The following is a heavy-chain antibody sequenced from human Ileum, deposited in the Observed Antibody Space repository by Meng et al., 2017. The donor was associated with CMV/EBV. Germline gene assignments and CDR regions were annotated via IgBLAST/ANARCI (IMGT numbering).Heavy chain of an antibody. CDR3: ATFGGGWDLP. CDR1: GGSTSSSSYY. J-gene: IGHJ5*02. V-gene: IGHV4-39*07. D-gene: IGHD3-16*01. Sequence: PRPGGRPGLVKAAATRSTTWRVSGGSTSSSSYYWGWARQPPGKGLGWIGSMSYSGETNYNHSPNSRFTMSIDPSKNQFSLILTSGTAADTAVYYCATFGGGWDLPWGQGTLVTVSS. CDR2: MSYSGET.